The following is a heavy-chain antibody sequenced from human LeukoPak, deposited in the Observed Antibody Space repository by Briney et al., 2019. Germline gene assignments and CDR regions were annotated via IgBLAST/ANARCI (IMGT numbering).Heavy chain of an antibody. J-gene: IGHJ4*02. Sequence: SETLSLTCTISGVSISTYYWSWIRQPPGKGLEWIGYVYYTGSTNYNPSLKSRVTISVDTSKNQFSLKLNSVTAADTAVYYCSSMAAYGDYLFDYWGQGTLVTVSS. D-gene: IGHD4-17*01. V-gene: IGHV4-59*01. CDR1: GVSISTYY. CDR3: SSMAAYGDYLFDY. CDR2: VYYTGST.